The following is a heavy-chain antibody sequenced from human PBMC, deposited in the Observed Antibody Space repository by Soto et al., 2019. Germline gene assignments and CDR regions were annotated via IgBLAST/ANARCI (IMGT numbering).Heavy chain of an antibody. J-gene: IGHJ4*02. CDR2: IDYIGNT. Sequence: QVQLRQWGAGLLKPSETLSLTCAVYGGSFSGLSWNWLRQSPGTGLQWIGEIDYIGNTNYNPSVKSRATLSVDASKKQFSLKLSSVTAADTAIYYCARARKSGDPSLGLDHWGQGNQVFVS. CDR3: ARARKSGDPSLGLDH. V-gene: IGHV4-34*01. CDR1: GGSFSGLS. D-gene: IGHD1-1*01.